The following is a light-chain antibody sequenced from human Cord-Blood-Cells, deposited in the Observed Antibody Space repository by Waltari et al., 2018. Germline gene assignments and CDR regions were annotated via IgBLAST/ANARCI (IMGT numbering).Light chain of an antibody. CDR3: QPSYTTPVT. CDR1: QSISSY. J-gene: IGKJ3*01. Sequence: IQMTQSPSSLSASVGDRVTITCRASQSISSYLNCYQQKPGNAPKLLIYAASSLQSGVPSRFSGSGSGTDFTLTISSLQPEDFATYYCQPSYTTPVTFGPGTKVDIK. CDR2: AAS. V-gene: IGKV1-39*01.